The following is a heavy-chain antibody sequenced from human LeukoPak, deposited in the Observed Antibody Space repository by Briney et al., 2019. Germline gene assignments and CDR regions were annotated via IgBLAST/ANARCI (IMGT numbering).Heavy chain of an antibody. CDR1: GYTFTSYD. CDR3: ARARSLLFYYGSGSYYDN. Sequence: ASVKVSCKASGYTFTSYDINWVRQATGQGLEWMGWMNPNSGNTGYAQKFQGRVTMTRNTSISTAYMELSSLRSEDTAVYYCARARSLLFYYGSGSYYDNWGQGTLVTVSS. V-gene: IGHV1-8*01. CDR2: MNPNSGNT. J-gene: IGHJ4*02. D-gene: IGHD3-10*01.